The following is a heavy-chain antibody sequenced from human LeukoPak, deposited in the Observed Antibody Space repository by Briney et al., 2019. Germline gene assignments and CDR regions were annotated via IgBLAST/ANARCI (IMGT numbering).Heavy chain of an antibody. D-gene: IGHD7-27*01. Sequence: GGSLRLSCAASGFTFSRHAMSWVRQAPGKGLEWVSSISDSGDRTCYAASVKGRLTVSRDNSKNTLYLQMNSLRAEDTAVYFCARDPLGIGPALVSWGPGARVTVSS. J-gene: IGHJ3*01. CDR1: GFTFSRHA. CDR2: ISDSGDRT. V-gene: IGHV3-23*01. CDR3: ARDPLGIGPALVS.